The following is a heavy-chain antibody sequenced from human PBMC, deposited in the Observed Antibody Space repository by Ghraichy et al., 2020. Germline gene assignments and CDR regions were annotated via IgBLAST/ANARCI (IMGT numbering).Heavy chain of an antibody. J-gene: IGHJ4*02. Sequence: GESLNISCAASGFTVSSNYMSWVRQAPGKGLEWVSVIYSGGSTYYADSVKGRFTICRDNSKNTLYLQMNSLRAEDTAVYYCARQTLPYGAYDYWGQGTLVTVSS. CDR1: GFTVSSNY. D-gene: IGHD3-10*01. CDR2: IYSGGST. V-gene: IGHV3-66*04. CDR3: ARQTLPYGAYDY.